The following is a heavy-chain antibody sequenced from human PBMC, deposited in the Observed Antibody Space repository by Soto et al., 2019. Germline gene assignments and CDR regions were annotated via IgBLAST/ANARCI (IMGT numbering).Heavy chain of an antibody. CDR3: ARVGGLAARTFDY. Sequence: PSETLSLTGTVSGGSISDFYWSWIWQPPGKGLEWIGYIYYSGSTNDNPSLKSRVTISVDTSKNQFSLNLRSMSPADTAVYYCARVGGLAARTFDYWGPGTLVTVSS. CDR1: GGSISDFY. CDR2: IYYSGST. V-gene: IGHV4-59*01. D-gene: IGHD6-6*01. J-gene: IGHJ4*02.